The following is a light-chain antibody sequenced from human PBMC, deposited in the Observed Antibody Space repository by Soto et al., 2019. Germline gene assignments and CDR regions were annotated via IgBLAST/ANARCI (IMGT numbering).Light chain of an antibody. V-gene: IGLV2-14*01. Sequence: QSVLTQPASVSGSPGQSITISCTGTSSDVGGYNYVSWYQQHPGKAPKLMIYEVSNRPSGVSNRVSGSKSGNTASLTISGLQAEDEADYYCSAYTRRRTLVFGTGTQLTVL. CDR2: EVS. CDR1: SSDVGGYNY. J-gene: IGLJ1*01. CDR3: SAYTRRRTLV.